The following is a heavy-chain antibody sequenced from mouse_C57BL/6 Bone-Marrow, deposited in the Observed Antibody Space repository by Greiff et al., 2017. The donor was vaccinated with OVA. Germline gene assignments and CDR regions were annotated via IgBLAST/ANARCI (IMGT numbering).Heavy chain of an antibody. CDR1: GYTFTSYV. Sequence: EVKLQESGPELVKPGASVKMSCKASGYTFTSYVMHWVKQKPGQGLEWIGYIYPYNDDTKYNEKFKGKATLTSDKSSSTAYMELSSLTSEDSAVYYCARAGDYGSSVWDFAVWGTGTTVTVSS. J-gene: IGHJ1*03. CDR2: IYPYNDDT. CDR3: ARAGDYGSSVWDFAV. V-gene: IGHV1-14*01. D-gene: IGHD1-1*01.